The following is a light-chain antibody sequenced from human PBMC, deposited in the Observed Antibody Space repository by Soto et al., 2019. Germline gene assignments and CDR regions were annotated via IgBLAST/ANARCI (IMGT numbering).Light chain of an antibody. J-gene: IGKJ2*01. CDR3: MQGLRPMYT. V-gene: IGKV2-28*01. CDR1: QTLLHSNGYNY. Sequence: IAMTQSPLSLLVTPGEPASISCRSSQTLLHSNGYNYLDWYLQKPGQSPQLLIYLGSNRASGVPDRFSGSGSGTDFTLKINRVEAEDVGVFYCMQGLRPMYTFGQGTKLEIK. CDR2: LGS.